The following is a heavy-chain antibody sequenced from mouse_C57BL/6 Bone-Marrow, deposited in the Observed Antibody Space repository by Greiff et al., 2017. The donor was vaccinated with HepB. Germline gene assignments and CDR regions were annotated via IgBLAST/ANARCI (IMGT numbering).Heavy chain of an antibody. CDR1: GFSLTSYG. Sequence: VKLMESGPGLVAPSQSLSITCTVSGFSLTSYGVDWVRQSPGKGLEWLGVIWGVGSTNYNSALKSRLSISKDNSKSQVFLKMNSLQTDDTAVYYCARSTMAPYYAMDYWGQGTSVTVSS. V-gene: IGHV2-6*01. J-gene: IGHJ4*01. D-gene: IGHD2-1*01. CDR3: ARSTMAPYYAMDY. CDR2: IWGVGST.